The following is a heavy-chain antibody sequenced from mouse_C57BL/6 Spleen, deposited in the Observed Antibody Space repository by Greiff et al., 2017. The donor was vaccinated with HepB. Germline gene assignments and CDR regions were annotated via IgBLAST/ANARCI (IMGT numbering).Heavy chain of an antibody. CDR2: ISSGSSTI. J-gene: IGHJ4*01. V-gene: IGHV5-17*01. D-gene: IGHD3-2*02. CDR3: ATAQATPYAMDY. Sequence: DVKLVESGGGLVKPGGSLKLSCAASGFTFSDYGMHWVRQAPEKGLEWVAYISSGSSTIYYADTVKGRFTISRDNAKNTLFLQMTSLRSEDTAMYYCATAQATPYAMDYWGQGTSVTVSS. CDR1: GFTFSDYG.